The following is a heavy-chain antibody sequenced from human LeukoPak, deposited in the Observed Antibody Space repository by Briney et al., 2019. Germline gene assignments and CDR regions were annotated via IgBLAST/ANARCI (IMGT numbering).Heavy chain of an antibody. CDR1: GFTFSSYH. Sequence: PGGSLRLSCAASGFTFSSYHINWVRQAPGKGLEWVSSISSNSDYIYYADSVKGRFTISRDNAQNSLYLQMNSLRAEDTAVYYCARGLCGGDCYDYWGQGTLVTVSS. D-gene: IGHD2-21*01. J-gene: IGHJ4*02. CDR3: ARGLCGGDCYDY. V-gene: IGHV3-21*01. CDR2: ISSNSDYI.